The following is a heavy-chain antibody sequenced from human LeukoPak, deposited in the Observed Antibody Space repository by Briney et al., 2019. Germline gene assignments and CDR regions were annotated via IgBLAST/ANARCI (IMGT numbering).Heavy chain of an antibody. Sequence: SETLSLTCTVSGGSISSGDYYWSWIRQPPGKGLEWIGYIYYSGSTYYNPSLKSRVTISVDTSKNQFSLKLSSVTAADTAVYYCAREMDYYGSGSSTWFDPWGQGTLVTVSS. CDR1: GGSISSGDYY. CDR2: IYYSGST. CDR3: AREMDYYGSGSSTWFDP. J-gene: IGHJ5*02. V-gene: IGHV4-30-4*01. D-gene: IGHD3-10*01.